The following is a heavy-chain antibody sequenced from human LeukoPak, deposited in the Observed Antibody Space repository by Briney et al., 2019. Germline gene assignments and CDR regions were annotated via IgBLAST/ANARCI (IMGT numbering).Heavy chain of an antibody. CDR1: GGSFSGYY. CDR2: INHSGST. J-gene: IGHJ4*02. CDR3: ASPHNCSSTSCYGGANY. Sequence: SETLSLTCAVYGGSFSGYYWSWIRQPPGKGLEWIGEINHSGSTNYNPSLKSRVTISVDTSKNQFSLKLSSVTAADTAVYYCASPHNCSSTSCYGGANYWGQGTLVTVSS. D-gene: IGHD2-2*01. V-gene: IGHV4-34*01.